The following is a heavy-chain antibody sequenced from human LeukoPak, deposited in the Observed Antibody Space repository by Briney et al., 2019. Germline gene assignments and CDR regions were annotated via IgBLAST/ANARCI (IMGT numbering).Heavy chain of an antibody. Sequence: GGSLRLPCAASGFTFSSYAMSWVRQAPGKGLEWVSAISGSGGSTYYADSVKGRFTISRDNSKNTLYLQMNSLRAEDTAVYYCAKGGYCSSTSCYNYNWFDPWGQGTLVTVSS. D-gene: IGHD2-2*02. J-gene: IGHJ5*02. CDR2: ISGSGGST. CDR3: AKGGYCSSTSCYNYNWFDP. CDR1: GFTFSSYA. V-gene: IGHV3-23*01.